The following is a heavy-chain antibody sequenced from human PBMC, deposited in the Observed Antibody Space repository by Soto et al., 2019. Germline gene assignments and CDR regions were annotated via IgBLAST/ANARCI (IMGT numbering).Heavy chain of an antibody. CDR3: AKDINPRYCSSTSCYAQYPDY. CDR1: GFTFSSYG. V-gene: IGHV3-30*18. D-gene: IGHD2-2*01. CDR2: ISYDGSNK. J-gene: IGHJ4*02. Sequence: GGSLRLSCAASGFTFSSYGMHWVRQAPGKGLEWVAVISYDGSNKYYADSVKGRFTISRDNSKNTLYLQMNSLRAEDTAVYYCAKDINPRYCSSTSCYAQYPDYWGQGTLVTVSS.